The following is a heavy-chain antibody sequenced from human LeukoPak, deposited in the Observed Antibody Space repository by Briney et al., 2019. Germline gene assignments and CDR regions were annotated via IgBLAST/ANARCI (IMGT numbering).Heavy chain of an antibody. CDR3: ARHRAYSSSSPFDY. V-gene: IGHV4-59*08. Sequence: PSETLSLTCSVSGGSIGSLYWSWIRQPPGKGLEWIGYIYYTGSTNYNPSLKSRVTMFVDMSKNQFSLRLSSVTAADTAVYYCARHRAYSSSSPFDYWGQGTLVTVSS. CDR1: GGSIGSLY. CDR2: IYYTGST. J-gene: IGHJ4*02. D-gene: IGHD6-6*01.